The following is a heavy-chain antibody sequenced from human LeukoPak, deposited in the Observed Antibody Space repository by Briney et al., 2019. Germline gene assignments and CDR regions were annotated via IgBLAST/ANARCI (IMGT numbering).Heavy chain of an antibody. V-gene: IGHV3-23*01. CDR1: GFTFSSYA. Sequence: PGGSLRLSCAASGFTFSSYAMSWVRQAPGKGLEWVSAISGSGGSTYYADSVKGRFTISRDNSKNTVYLQMNSLRAEDTAVYFCAKDRGCSGATCYAGCDPWGQGTLVTVSS. CDR2: ISGSGGST. J-gene: IGHJ5*02. D-gene: IGHD2-15*01. CDR3: AKDRGCSGATCYAGCDP.